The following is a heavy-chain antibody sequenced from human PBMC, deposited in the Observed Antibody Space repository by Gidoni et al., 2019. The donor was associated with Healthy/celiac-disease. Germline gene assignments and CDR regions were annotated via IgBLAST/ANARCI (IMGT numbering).Heavy chain of an antibody. CDR3: ARGLGYSYGILYYYYYGMDV. V-gene: IGHV4-34*01. Sequence: QVQPPQRGAGQVKPPAHLSLTCAVHCWFFRGFYLSWIRQPPGKGLEWIGEINHSGSTNYNPSLKSRVTISVDTSKNQFSLKLSSVTAADTAVYYCARGLGYSYGILYYYYYGMDVWGQGTTVTVSS. CDR1: CWFFRGFY. CDR2: INHSGST. J-gene: IGHJ6*02. D-gene: IGHD5-18*01.